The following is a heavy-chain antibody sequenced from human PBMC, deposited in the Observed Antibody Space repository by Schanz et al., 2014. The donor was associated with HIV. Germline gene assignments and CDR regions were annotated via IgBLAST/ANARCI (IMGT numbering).Heavy chain of an antibody. CDR2: ISGSGDST. D-gene: IGHD3-16*01. CDR1: GFTFSSYA. J-gene: IGHJ6*02. CDR3: AKGASTGHYYYGLDV. Sequence: EVQLLESGGRLVQPGGSLRLSCAGSGFTFSSYAKSWVRQAPGKGLEWVSAISGSGDSTYYTDSVKGRFTISRDNSKNTLYRQMTSLRVEDTAVYDCAKGASTGHYYYGLDVGGQGTTVTVSS. V-gene: IGHV3-23*01.